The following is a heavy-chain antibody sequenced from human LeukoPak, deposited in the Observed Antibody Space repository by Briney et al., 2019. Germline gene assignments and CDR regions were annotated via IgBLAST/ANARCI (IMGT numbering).Heavy chain of an antibody. J-gene: IGHJ6*03. CDR2: ISSSSSYI. CDR3: ARDRVVVAALYYYYMDV. CDR1: GFTFSSYS. V-gene: IGHV3-21*01. Sequence: GGSLRLSCAASGFTFSSYSMNCVRQAPGKGLEWVSSISSSSSYIYYADSVKGRFTISRDNAKNSLYLQMNSLRAEDTAVYYCARDRVVVAALYYYYMDVWGKGTTVTVSS. D-gene: IGHD2-15*01.